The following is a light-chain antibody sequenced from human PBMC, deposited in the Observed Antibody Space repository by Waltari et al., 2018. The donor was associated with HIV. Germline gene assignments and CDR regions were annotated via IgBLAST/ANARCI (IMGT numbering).Light chain of an antibody. CDR1: NSNIGNNF. Sequence: QSVLTQPPSVSAAPGQRLTISCSGRNSNIGNNFVSWYQHVPGTAPKLLIFESNRRPSGIPDRFSGSQSGAAATLAIAGLQTGDEAHYYCGTWDTVLSVVVFGGGTKLTVL. V-gene: IGLV1-51*01. CDR2: ESN. CDR3: GTWDTVLSVVV. J-gene: IGLJ3*02.